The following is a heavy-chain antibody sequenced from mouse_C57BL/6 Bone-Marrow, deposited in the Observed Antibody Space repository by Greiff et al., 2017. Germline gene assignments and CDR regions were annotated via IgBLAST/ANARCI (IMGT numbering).Heavy chain of an antibody. Sequence: QVQLKESGPGILQPSQTLSLTCSFSGFSLSTFGMGVGWIRQPSGKGLDWLAHTWWDDDKYYNPALKSRLTISKDTSKNQVFLKIDNVDTADTATYYCARMGDGSLVLFDYWGKGTTLTVSS. D-gene: IGHD1-1*01. CDR3: ARMGDGSLVLFDY. CDR2: TWWDDDK. CDR1: GFSLSTFGMG. V-gene: IGHV8-8*01. J-gene: IGHJ2*01.